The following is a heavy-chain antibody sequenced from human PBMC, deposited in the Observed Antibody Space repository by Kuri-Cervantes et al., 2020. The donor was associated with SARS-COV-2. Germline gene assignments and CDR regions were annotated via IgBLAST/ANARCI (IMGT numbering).Heavy chain of an antibody. CDR3: TRHKSAAQVSYYYYGLDV. J-gene: IGHJ6*02. Sequence: GESLKISCAASGFTFSGSAMHWVRQASGKGLEWVGRIRSKANSYATAYAASVKGRFTISRDDSKNTAYLQMNSLKTEDTAVYYCTRHKSAAQVSYYYYGLDVWGQGTTVTVSS. CDR1: GFTFSGSA. D-gene: IGHD6-13*01. V-gene: IGHV3-73*01. CDR2: IRSKANSYAT.